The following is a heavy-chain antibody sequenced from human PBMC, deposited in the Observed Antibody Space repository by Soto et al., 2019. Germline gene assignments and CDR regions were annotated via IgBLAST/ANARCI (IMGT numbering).Heavy chain of an antibody. D-gene: IGHD4-17*01. V-gene: IGHV3-66*01. CDR1: GFTVSSNY. J-gene: IGHJ5*02. CDR2: IYSGGST. CDR3: ARNFGDPNWFDP. Sequence: EVQLVESGGGLVQPGGSLRLSCAASGFTVSSNYMSWVRQAPGKGLEWVSIIYSGGSTYYADSVKGRFTISRDNSKNTLFLHMNSLRAEDTAVYYCARNFGDPNWFDPWGQGTLVTVSS.